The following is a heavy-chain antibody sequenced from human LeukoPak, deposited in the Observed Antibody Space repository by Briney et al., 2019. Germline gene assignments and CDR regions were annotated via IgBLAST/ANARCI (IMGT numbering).Heavy chain of an antibody. J-gene: IGHJ4*02. CDR3: ASSYAQQGCVDY. Sequence: SETLSLTCTVSGGSISSSSYYWGWIRQPPGKGLEWIGYVYYSGSTNYNPSLKSRLTISVDTSKNQFSLKLTSVTAADTAVYYCASSYAQQGCVDYWGQGTLVTVSS. CDR1: GGSISSSSYY. D-gene: IGHD1-26*01. CDR2: VYYSGST. V-gene: IGHV4-61*05.